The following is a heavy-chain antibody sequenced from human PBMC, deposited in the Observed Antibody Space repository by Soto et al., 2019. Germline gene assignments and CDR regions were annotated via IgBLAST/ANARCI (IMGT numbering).Heavy chain of an antibody. D-gene: IGHD2-8*01. J-gene: IGHJ6*03. CDR2: INHSGST. V-gene: IGHV4-34*01. Sequence: SETLSLTCAVYGGSFSGYYWSWIRQPPGKGLEWIGEINHSGSTNYNPSLKSRVTISVDTSKNQFSLKLSSVTAADTAVYYCARAHKVPSERCTNGVCSNGGHYYYMDVWGKGTTVTVSS. CDR3: ARAHKVPSERCTNGVCSNGGHYYYMDV. CDR1: GGSFSGYY.